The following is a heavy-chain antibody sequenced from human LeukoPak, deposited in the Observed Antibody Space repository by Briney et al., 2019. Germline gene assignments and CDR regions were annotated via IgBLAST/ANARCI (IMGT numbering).Heavy chain of an antibody. Sequence: GASVKVSCKASGYTFTSYGISWVRQAPGQGLEWMGWINPNSGGTNYAQKFQGWVTMTRDTSISTAYMELSRLRSDDTAVYYCARAMGATTGVAFDIWGQGTMVTVSS. CDR1: GYTFTSYG. J-gene: IGHJ3*02. V-gene: IGHV1-2*04. CDR2: INPNSGGT. D-gene: IGHD1-26*01. CDR3: ARAMGATTGVAFDI.